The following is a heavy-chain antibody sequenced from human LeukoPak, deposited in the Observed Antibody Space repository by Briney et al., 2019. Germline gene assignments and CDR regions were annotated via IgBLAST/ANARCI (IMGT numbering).Heavy chain of an antibody. V-gene: IGHV3-74*01. D-gene: IGHD3-22*01. J-gene: IGHJ4*02. Sequence: PGGSLRLSCAASGFTFSSYWMHWVRQAPGKGLVWVSRINSDGSSTSYADSVKGRFTISRDNAKNTLYLQMNSLRAEDTAVYYCARSYDSSGIDYWGQGTLVTVSS. CDR3: ARSYDSSGIDY. CDR2: INSDGSST. CDR1: GFTFSSYW.